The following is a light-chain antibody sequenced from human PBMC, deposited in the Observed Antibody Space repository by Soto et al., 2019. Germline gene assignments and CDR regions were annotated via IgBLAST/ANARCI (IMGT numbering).Light chain of an antibody. J-gene: IGKJ5*01. CDR1: YIISDY. CDR3: QQTYSTPIT. V-gene: IGKV1-39*01. Sequence: DIQMTQSPSSLSASVGVRVTITCLESYIISDYLNWYQQKPGIAPKLLIYAASSLQSGVPSRFSGSGSGTDFTLTISSLQPEDFATYYCQQTYSTPITLGQGTRLEIK. CDR2: AAS.